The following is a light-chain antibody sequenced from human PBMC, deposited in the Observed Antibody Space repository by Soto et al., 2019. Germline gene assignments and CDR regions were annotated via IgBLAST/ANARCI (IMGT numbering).Light chain of an antibody. CDR1: QSLVYKDGNIY. V-gene: IGKV2-30*01. CDR2: LVS. Sequence: DVVMTQSPLSLPVTLGQPASISCRSSQSLVYKDGNIYLNWFQQKPGQSPRRLIYLVSNRDSGVPDRFSGSGSGTDFTLKISRVEADDIGVYYCMQGSTWPSTFGQGTKLEIK. J-gene: IGKJ2*01. CDR3: MQGSTWPST.